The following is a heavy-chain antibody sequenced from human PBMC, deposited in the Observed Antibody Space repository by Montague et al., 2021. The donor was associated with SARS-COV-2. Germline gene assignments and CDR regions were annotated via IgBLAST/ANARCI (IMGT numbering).Heavy chain of an antibody. V-gene: IGHV4-39*01. Sequence: SETLSLTCSVSGGSFDSDNFFWGWIRQPPGKRLEWIGGISNGGRSFDNPSLKSRVIISVHTSRKQLSLNLKSVTAADTAVYYCARHRRGDVVTSSLDFWGQGILVTVSS. CDR1: GGSFDSDNFF. J-gene: IGHJ4*02. D-gene: IGHD3-9*01. CDR2: ISNGGRS. CDR3: ARHRRGDVVTSSLDF.